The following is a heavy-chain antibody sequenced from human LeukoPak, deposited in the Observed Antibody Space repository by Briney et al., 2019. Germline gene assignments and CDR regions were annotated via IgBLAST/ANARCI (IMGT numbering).Heavy chain of an antibody. Sequence: PGGSLRLSCAASGFTFSSYEMNWVRQAPGKGLEWVSYIDYRGGTIYYADSVKGRFTISRDNAKNSVYLQMNSLRAEDTAVYYCATAVYYFYYMDIWGRGTTVTVSS. J-gene: IGHJ6*03. CDR2: IDYRGGTI. CDR3: ATAVYYFYYMDI. CDR1: GFTFSSYE. D-gene: IGHD6-25*01. V-gene: IGHV3-48*03.